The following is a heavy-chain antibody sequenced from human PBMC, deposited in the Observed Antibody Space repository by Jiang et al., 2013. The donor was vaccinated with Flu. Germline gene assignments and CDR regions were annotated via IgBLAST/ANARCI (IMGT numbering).Heavy chain of an antibody. CDR1: GGSISSPNYF. D-gene: IGHD3-3*01. CDR2: IYYSGNT. CDR3: ARQWGSGYFPNFFDY. J-gene: IGHJ4*03. Sequence: LLKPSETLSLTCTVSGGSISSPNYFWGWIRQPPGKGLEWIGSIYYSGNTDYNPSLKSRITISVDTSKHQFSLKLSPVTAADTAVYYCARQWGSGYFPNFFDYVGPGTLVTVSS. V-gene: IGHV4-39*01.